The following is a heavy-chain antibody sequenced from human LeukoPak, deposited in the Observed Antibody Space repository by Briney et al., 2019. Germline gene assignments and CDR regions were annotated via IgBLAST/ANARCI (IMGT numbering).Heavy chain of an antibody. CDR3: ARDLQLWTTRDTRGGAQVGY. J-gene: IGHJ4*02. CDR2: IYYSGST. D-gene: IGHD5-18*01. Sequence: SEALSLTCTVSGGSVSSGSYYWSWIRQPPGKGLEWIGYIYYSGSTNYNPSLKSRVTISVDTSKNQFSLKLSSVTAADTAVYYCARDLQLWTTRDTRGGAQVGYWGQGTLVTVSS. V-gene: IGHV4-61*01. CDR1: GGSVSSGSYY.